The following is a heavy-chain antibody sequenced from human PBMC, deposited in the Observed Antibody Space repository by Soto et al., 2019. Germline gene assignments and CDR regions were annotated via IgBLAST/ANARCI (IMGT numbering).Heavy chain of an antibody. CDR3: ARHADSSSYYYPFDY. CDR1: RYSISSGYY. CDR2: IFHGGTT. J-gene: IGHJ4*02. D-gene: IGHD3-22*01. Sequence: SETPSLTCFVSRYSISSGYYWDWIRQPPGKGLEWIGSIFHGGTTYYNPSLKSRLTISVDTSKNQFSLTLSSVTAADTAVYYCARHADSSSYYYPFDYWGQGSLVTVSS. V-gene: IGHV4-38-2*01.